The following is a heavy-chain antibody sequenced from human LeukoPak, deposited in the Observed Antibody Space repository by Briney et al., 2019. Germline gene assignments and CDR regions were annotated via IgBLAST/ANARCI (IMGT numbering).Heavy chain of an antibody. CDR1: GGSFRGYY. Sequence: SETLSLTCAVYGGSFRGYYWSWIRQPPGKGLEWIGEINHSGSTNYNPSLKSRVTISVDTSKNQFSLKLSSVTAADTAVYYCARGSTVIDYWGQGTLVTVSS. J-gene: IGHJ4*02. V-gene: IGHV4-34*01. D-gene: IGHD4-17*01. CDR3: ARGSTVIDY. CDR2: INHSGST.